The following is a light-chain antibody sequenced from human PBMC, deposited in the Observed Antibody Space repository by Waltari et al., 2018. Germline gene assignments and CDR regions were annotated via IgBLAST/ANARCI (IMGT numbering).Light chain of an antibody. CDR1: QSVSRSS. CDR2: DAS. CDR3: QQYGRSWST. Sequence: EIVLTQSPGTLSLSPGERATFSCRASQSVSRSSLACYQQKPGQAPRLLIHDASSRATGIPDRFSGGGSGTDFTLTISRLEPEDSAVYYCQQYGRSWSTFGQGTKLEI. V-gene: IGKV3-20*01. J-gene: IGKJ2*02.